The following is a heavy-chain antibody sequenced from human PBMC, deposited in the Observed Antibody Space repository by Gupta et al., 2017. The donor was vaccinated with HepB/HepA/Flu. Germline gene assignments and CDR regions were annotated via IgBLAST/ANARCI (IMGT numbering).Heavy chain of an antibody. V-gene: IGHV3-64*02. J-gene: IGHJ4*02. CDR1: GFTFSNYA. D-gene: IGHD3-3*01. CDR3: ARESLGGVDY. Sequence: VQLVQSGEGLVQPGGSLRLSCAASGFTFSNYAMHWVRQAPGKGLEYVSIISSNGGSTYYADSVKGRFTISRDNSRNTLYLQMGSLRTEDMAVYYCARESLGGVDYWGQGTLVTVSS. CDR2: ISSNGGST.